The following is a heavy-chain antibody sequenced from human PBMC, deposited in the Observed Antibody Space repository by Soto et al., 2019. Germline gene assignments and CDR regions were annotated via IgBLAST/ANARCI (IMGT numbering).Heavy chain of an antibody. CDR2: ISAYNGNT. V-gene: IGHV1-18*01. D-gene: IGHD2-21*02. J-gene: IGHJ3*02. CDR3: ARLYCGGDCYAAFDI. Sequence: QVKLVQSGAEVKKPGASVKVSCKASGYTFTSYGISWVRQAPGQGLEWMGRISAYNGNTNYAQKLQGRVTMTTDTSTSTAYMELRSLRFDDTAVYYCARLYCGGDCYAAFDIWGQGTMVTVSS. CDR1: GYTFTSYG.